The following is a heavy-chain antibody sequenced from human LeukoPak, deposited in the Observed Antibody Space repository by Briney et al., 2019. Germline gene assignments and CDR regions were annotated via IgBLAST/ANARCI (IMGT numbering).Heavy chain of an antibody. V-gene: IGHV3-23*01. CDR3: ARSHPTYYYDSSGPNGGIDY. Sequence: GSLRLSCAASGFTFSSYAMSWVRQAPGKGLEWVSAISGSDGSTYYADSVKGRFTISRDNSKNTLFLQMNSLRAEDTAVYYCARSHPTYYYDSSGPNGGIDYWGQGTLVTVSS. D-gene: IGHD3-22*01. J-gene: IGHJ4*02. CDR1: GFTFSSYA. CDR2: ISGSDGST.